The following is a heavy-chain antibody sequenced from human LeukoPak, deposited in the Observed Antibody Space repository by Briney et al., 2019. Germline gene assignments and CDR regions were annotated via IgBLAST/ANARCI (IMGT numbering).Heavy chain of an antibody. D-gene: IGHD5-18*01. Sequence: GGSLRLSCEASGFTFSRYSLTWVRQAPGKGLEWFSSISSSSSYIYYADSVKGRFTISRDNAKNSLYLQMNSLRAEDTALYYCARQADTAMLIWSFTDYWGQGTLVTVSS. V-gene: IGHV3-21*01. CDR3: ARQADTAMLIWSFTDY. CDR2: ISSSSSYI. CDR1: GFTFSRYS. J-gene: IGHJ4*02.